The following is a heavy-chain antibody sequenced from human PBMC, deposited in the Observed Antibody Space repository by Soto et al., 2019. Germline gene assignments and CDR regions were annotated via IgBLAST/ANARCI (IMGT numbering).Heavy chain of an antibody. CDR3: ARGWGRIFDY. Sequence: QVQLQQWGAGLLKPSETLSLTCAVYGGSFSGYYWNWIRQPPGKGLEWIGEINHSGSTNYNPSLMCRVPLAVDTSKNQFSLKLSSVTAADTAVYYCARGWGRIFDYWGQGTLVTVSS. CDR1: GGSFSGYY. V-gene: IGHV4-34*01. CDR2: INHSGST. D-gene: IGHD7-27*01. J-gene: IGHJ4*02.